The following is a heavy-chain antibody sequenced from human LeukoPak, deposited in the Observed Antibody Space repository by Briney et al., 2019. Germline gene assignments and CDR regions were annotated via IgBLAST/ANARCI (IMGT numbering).Heavy chain of an antibody. CDR2: VYTSGST. V-gene: IGHV4-61*02. CDR3: ARWSSVRFDY. D-gene: IGHD3-22*01. J-gene: IGHJ4*02. Sequence: SETLSLTCTVSGGSISSGSYYCSWIRQPAGKGLEWIGRVYTSGSTNYNPSLKSRVTISVDTSKNQFSLKLSSVTAADTAVYYCARWSSVRFDYWGQGTLVTVSS. CDR1: GGSISSGSYY.